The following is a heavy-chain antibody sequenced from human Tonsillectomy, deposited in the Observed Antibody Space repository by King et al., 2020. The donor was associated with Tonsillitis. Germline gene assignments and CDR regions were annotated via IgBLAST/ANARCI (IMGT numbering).Heavy chain of an antibody. CDR3: ARGALNAFDS. CDR1: GDSVSSNSVA. J-gene: IGHJ3*02. Sequence: VQLQHSGPGLVKPSQTLSLTCAISGDSVSSNSVAWNWIRQSPSRGLEWLVRTYRRSNEYAVSVKSRITSNPDTSKNQLSLHLNSVTPEDTDVYYWARGALNAFDSWGQGTRITGSS. V-gene: IGHV6-1*01. CDR2: TYRRSN.